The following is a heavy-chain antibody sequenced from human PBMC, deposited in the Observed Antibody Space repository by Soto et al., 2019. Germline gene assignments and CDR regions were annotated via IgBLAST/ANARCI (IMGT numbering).Heavy chain of an antibody. Sequence: EVQLAESGGGMVQPGGSLRLSCVASGFTFSSYDMHWVRQAPGKGLEYVSSISSNGGTTYYGNSVKGRFTISRDNSKITLYLQMGSLRAGVMAVYYCVRRVSGNFDYWGQGTLVTVSS. D-gene: IGHD3-10*01. CDR2: ISSNGGTT. J-gene: IGHJ4*02. CDR3: VRRVSGNFDY. CDR1: GFTFSSYD. V-gene: IGHV3-64*01.